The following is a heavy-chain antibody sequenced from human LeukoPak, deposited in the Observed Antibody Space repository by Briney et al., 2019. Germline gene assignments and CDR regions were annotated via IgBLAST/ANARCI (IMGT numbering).Heavy chain of an antibody. V-gene: IGHV1-2*02. CDR2: INPNSGVT. Sequence: ASVKVSCKASGYIFIGYYMHWVRQAPGQWLEWMGWINPNSGVTNYVQKFQGRVTMTRDTSTSTVYMELSSLRSEDTAVYYCARDRATVVKTDAFDIWGQGTMVTVSS. CDR3: ARDRATVVKTDAFDI. CDR1: GYIFIGYY. D-gene: IGHD4-23*01. J-gene: IGHJ3*02.